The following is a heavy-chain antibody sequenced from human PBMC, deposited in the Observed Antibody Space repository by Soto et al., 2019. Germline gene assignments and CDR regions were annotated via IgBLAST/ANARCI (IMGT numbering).Heavy chain of an antibody. CDR1: GYTFTSYG. D-gene: IGHD2-2*01. Sequence: QVQLVQSGAEVKKPGASVKVSCKASGYTFTSYGISWVRQAPGQGLEWMGWISAYNGNTNYAQKLQGRVTMTTDTSTSTAYMELRSLRSDATAVYYCARVAVLVTATNYYYTMDVWGQGTTVTVSS. CDR3: ARVAVLVTATNYYYTMDV. V-gene: IGHV1-18*01. CDR2: ISAYNGNT. J-gene: IGHJ6*02.